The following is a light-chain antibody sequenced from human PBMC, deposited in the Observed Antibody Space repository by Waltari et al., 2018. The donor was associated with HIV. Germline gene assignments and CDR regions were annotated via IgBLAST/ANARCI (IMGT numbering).Light chain of an antibody. CDR2: EVT. J-gene: IGLJ3*02. CDR1: SSAIGAYDS. V-gene: IGLV2-8*01. CDR3: SSYGDSLRVL. Sequence: QSALNQPPSASGSLGQSVTLSCTGSSSAIGAYDSVSWFQQHPRSAPKLLLYEVTRRPSTVSDRFSGSRSGSTAFLTVAGLQPDDEATYFCSSYGDSLRVLFGGGTNVTVL.